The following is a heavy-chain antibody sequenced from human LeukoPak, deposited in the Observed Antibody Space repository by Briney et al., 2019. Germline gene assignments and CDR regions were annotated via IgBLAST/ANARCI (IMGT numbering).Heavy chain of an antibody. V-gene: IGHV3-23*01. CDR2: IRGSGDDT. CDR1: GFTFSSYA. D-gene: IGHD3-16*01. CDR3: AKAHDDWDYVYFRH. Sequence: PGGSLRLSCAVSGFTFSSYALSWVRRAPGKGLEWISAIRGSGDDTSYADSVKGRFTISRDNSKNTLYLQMHNLRGEDTAVYHCAKAHDDWDYVYFRHWGQGTPVTVSS. J-gene: IGHJ1*01.